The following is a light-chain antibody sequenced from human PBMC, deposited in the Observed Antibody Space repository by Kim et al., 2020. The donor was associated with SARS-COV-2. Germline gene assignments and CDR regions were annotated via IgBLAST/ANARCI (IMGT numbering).Light chain of an antibody. CDR1: QSISAY. CDR2: DAS. J-gene: IGKJ4*01. Sequence: LSPGEGATLSCRASQSISAYLGWYQHKPGQSPRLLIYDASNRATGIPARFSGSGSGTDFTLTISSLEPEDFAVYYCQQRSDWPLTFGGGTKVDI. V-gene: IGKV3-11*01. CDR3: QQRSDWPLT.